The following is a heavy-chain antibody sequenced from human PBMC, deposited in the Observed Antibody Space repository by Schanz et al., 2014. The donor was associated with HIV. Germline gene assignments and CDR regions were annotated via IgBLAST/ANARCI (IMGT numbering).Heavy chain of an antibody. V-gene: IGHV1-2*02. Sequence: QVQLVQSGAAVKKPEASVKVSCKASGYTFNDYFIHWIRQAPGQGLEWMGWINPNSGGTNYAQKFQGRVTMTRDTSISTAYMELSRLRSDDTAVYYCASDLSVYSSSSSVWGQGTTVTVSS. D-gene: IGHD6-13*01. J-gene: IGHJ6*02. CDR3: ASDLSVYSSSSSV. CDR2: INPNSGGT. CDR1: GYTFNDYF.